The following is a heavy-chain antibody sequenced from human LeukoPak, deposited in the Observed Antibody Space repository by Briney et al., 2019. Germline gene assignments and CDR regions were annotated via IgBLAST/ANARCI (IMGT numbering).Heavy chain of an antibody. CDR3: ARDLPYSSSEDVGVFDI. D-gene: IGHD6-13*01. CDR1: VYTFTGYY. Sequence: ASVKVSFKSSVYTFTGYYFYWVRQAPRQGLEWVGWINPNSGGTNYAQKFQGRVTITSDTSISTAYMELSRLRSDDTAVYYCARDLPYSSSEDVGVFDIWGQGTMVTVSS. CDR2: INPNSGGT. V-gene: IGHV1-2*02. J-gene: IGHJ3*02.